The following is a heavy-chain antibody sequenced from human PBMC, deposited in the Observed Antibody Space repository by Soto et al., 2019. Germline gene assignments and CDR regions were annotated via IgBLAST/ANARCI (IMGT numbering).Heavy chain of an antibody. Sequence: EVHLVESGGGLVQPAGSLRLSCAASGFNVGDYEMNWVRQAPGKGLEWISMITSGGTVFYYADSVRGRFAISRDDTENSLYLQMDSLRVEDTALYYCARGRYALGVWGQGTTVTVSS. V-gene: IGHV3-48*03. CDR1: GFNVGDYE. CDR2: ITSGGTVF. D-gene: IGHD3-9*01. J-gene: IGHJ6*02. CDR3: ARGRYALGV.